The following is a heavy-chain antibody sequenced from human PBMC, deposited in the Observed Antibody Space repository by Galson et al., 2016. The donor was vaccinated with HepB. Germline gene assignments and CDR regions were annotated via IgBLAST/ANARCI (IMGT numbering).Heavy chain of an antibody. D-gene: IGHD3-10*01. CDR1: GDTFSTYA. CDR3: ARDTMVRGAKMDY. Sequence: SGDTFSTYAIRWVRQTPGQGPEWMGGIIPIFGTTNYAQRFQGSVMITADESTSTADMELSSLRSEDTAVYYCARDTMVRGAKMDYWGQGTLVTVSS. J-gene: IGHJ4*02. V-gene: IGHV1-69*01. CDR2: IIPIFGTT.